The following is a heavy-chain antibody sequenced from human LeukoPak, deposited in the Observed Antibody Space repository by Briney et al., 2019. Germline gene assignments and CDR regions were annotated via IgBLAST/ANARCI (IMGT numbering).Heavy chain of an antibody. V-gene: IGHV1-69*01. CDR1: GGTFSSYA. J-gene: IGHJ4*02. D-gene: IGHD5-18*01. CDR2: IIPIFGTA. Sequence: ASVKVSCKASGGTFSSYAISWVRQAPGQGLEWMGGIIPIFGTANYAQKFQGRVTITADESTSTAYMELSSLRSEDTAVYYCASGNSYGYRYYFDYWGQGTLVTVSS. CDR3: ASGNSYGYRYYFDY.